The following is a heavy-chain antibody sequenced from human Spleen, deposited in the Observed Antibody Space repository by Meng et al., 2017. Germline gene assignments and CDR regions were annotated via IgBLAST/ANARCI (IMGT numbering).Heavy chain of an antibody. Sequence: QVQLPESGPGLVEPSQTLWLTGTVSGGSLSSGNYYWSWIHQPPGKGLEWIGYIHHSGSAYYNPSLKSRVSISVDTSKNQFSLNLNSMTAADTAVYYCASFDHIPRRNYFDYWGQGTLVTVSS. CDR1: GGSLSSGNYY. V-gene: IGHV4-30-4*01. CDR2: IHHSGSA. D-gene: IGHD2-21*01. CDR3: ASFDHIPRRNYFDY. J-gene: IGHJ4*02.